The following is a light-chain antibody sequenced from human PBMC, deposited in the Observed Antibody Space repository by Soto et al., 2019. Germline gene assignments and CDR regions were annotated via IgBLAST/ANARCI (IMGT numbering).Light chain of an antibody. CDR3: TSWTTSTTMI. CDR2: DVS. CDR1: RSDIGAYNF. V-gene: IGLV2-14*03. Sequence: QSVLTQPASVSGSPGQSITITCTGTRSDIGAYNFVSWYQQHPGEVPELMLYDVSIRPSGVSNRFSGSKSGNTASLTISGLQAEDEADYYCTSWTTSTTMIFGGGTKVTVL. J-gene: IGLJ2*01.